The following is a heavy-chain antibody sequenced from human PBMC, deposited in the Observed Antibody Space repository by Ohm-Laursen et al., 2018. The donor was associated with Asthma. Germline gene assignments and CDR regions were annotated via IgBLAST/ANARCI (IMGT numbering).Heavy chain of an antibody. CDR1: GFTFSSYG. CDR3: ARDPGDSSGYYYYYFDY. V-gene: IGHV3-33*01. J-gene: IGHJ4*02. CDR2: IWYDGSNK. D-gene: IGHD3-22*01. Sequence: SLRLSCAASGFTFSSYGMHWVRQAPGKGLEWVAVIWYDGSNKYYADSVKGRFTISRDNSKNTLYLQMNSLRAEDTAVYYCARDPGDSSGYYYYYFDYWGQGTLVTVSS.